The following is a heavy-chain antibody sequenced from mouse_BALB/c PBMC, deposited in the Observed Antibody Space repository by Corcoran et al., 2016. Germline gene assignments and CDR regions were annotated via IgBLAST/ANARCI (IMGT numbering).Heavy chain of an antibody. V-gene: IGHV14-3*02. Sequence: EVQLQQSGAEPVKPGASVKLSCTASGFNIKDTYMHWVKQRPEQGLEWIGRIDPANGNTKYDPKFQGKATITADTSSNTAYLQLSSLTSEDTAVYYCARQLGLRNAMDYWGQGTSVTVSS. CDR3: ARQLGLRNAMDY. CDR1: GFNIKDTY. CDR2: IDPANGNT. J-gene: IGHJ4*01. D-gene: IGHD3-1*01.